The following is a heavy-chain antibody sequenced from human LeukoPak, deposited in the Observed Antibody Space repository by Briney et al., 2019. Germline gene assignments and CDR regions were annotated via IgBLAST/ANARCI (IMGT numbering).Heavy chain of an antibody. CDR3: ARVDSGSSGDAFDI. CDR2: ISAYNGNT. V-gene: IGHV1-18*01. D-gene: IGHD1-26*01. Sequence: ASVKVSCKASGYTFTSYGISWVRQAPGQGLEWMGWISAYNGNTNYTQKLQGRVIMTTDTSTSTAYMEVRSLRSDDTAVYYCARVDSGSSGDAFDIWGQGTMVTVSS. J-gene: IGHJ3*02. CDR1: GYTFTSYG.